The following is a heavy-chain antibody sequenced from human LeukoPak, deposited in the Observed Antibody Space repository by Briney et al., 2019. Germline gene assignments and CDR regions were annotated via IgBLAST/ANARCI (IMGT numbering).Heavy chain of an antibody. CDR1: GVTCSNVW. CDR2: IKQDGSEK. J-gene: IGHJ1*01. Sequence: GGSLRLSCAASGVTCSNVWMSWVRQAPGKGLEWVANIKQDGSEKNYVDSVKGRFTISRDNAKNSLYLQMNSLRVEDTAVYYCGRYGQVPIDWGQGTLVTVSS. V-gene: IGHV3-7*03. D-gene: IGHD3-10*01. CDR3: GRYGQVPID.